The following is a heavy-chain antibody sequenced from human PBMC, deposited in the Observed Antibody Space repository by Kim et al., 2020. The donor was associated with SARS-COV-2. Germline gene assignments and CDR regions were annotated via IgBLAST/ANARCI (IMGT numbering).Heavy chain of an antibody. D-gene: IGHD6-19*01. V-gene: IGHV5-10-1*01. CDR3: ASPMAVGGWGDVDFDI. CDR1: GYSFTSYW. Sequence: GESLKISCKGSGYSFTSYWISWVRQMPGKGPEWMGRIDPSDSYTNYSPSFQGHVTIPPDKSLSTADLQWSSLKASDTAMLYCASPMAVGGWGDVDFDIWGQGTMVTVSS. CDR2: IDPSDSYT. J-gene: IGHJ3*02.